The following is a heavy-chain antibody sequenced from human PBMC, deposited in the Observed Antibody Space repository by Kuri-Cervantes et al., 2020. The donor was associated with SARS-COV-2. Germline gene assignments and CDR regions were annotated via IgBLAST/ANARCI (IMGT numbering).Heavy chain of an antibody. Sequence: GESLKISCAASGCTFSNAWMSWVRQATGKGLEWVGRIKSKTDGGTTDYAAPVKGRFTISRDDSKNTLYLQMNSLQTEDTAMYYCSTGLYYYYYMDVRGKGTTVTVSS. CDR2: IKSKTDGGTT. J-gene: IGHJ6*03. V-gene: IGHV3-15*01. CDR1: GCTFSNAW. CDR3: STGLYYYYYMDV.